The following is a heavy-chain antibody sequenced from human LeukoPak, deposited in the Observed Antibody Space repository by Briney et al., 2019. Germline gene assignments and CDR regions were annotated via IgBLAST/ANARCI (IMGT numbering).Heavy chain of an antibody. V-gene: IGHV1-2*02. CDR2: INPQTGAT. Sequence: ASVKVSCKASGCTFSGFYVHWVRQAPGQGLEWMAWINPQTGATNYAQKFRGMVNMTRDMSISTAYMEVTSLKSDDTAVYYCARGGDDSGLYFAYWGQGSLVTVSS. CDR3: ARGGDDSGLYFAY. J-gene: IGHJ4*02. CDR1: GCTFSGFY. D-gene: IGHD3-22*01.